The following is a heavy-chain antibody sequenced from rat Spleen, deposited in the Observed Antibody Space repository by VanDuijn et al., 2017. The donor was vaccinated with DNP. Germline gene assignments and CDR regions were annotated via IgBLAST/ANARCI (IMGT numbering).Heavy chain of an antibody. V-gene: IGHV3-1*01. J-gene: IGHJ2*01. CDR2: ISYSGST. Sequence: EVQLQESGPGLVKPSQSLSLTCSVTGYSITSNYWGWIRKFPGNKMEWIGHISYSGSTTHNPSLKSRISITRDTSKNQFFLQLNSVITEDTATYYCTIEPYFEYWGQGVMVTVSS. CDR3: TIEPYFEY. CDR1: GYSITSNY.